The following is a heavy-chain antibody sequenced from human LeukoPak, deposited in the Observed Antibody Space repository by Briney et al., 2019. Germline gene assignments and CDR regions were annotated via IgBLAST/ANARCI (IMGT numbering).Heavy chain of an antibody. Sequence: SETLSLTCAVYGGSFSGYYWSWIRQPPGKGLEWMGEINHSGSTNYNPSLKSRVTISVDTSKNQFSLRLTSVTAADTAVYYCASFSCSSTTCPRNYYYYMDVWGKGTTVTVSS. CDR1: GGSFSGYY. CDR3: ASFSCSSTTCPRNYYYYMDV. D-gene: IGHD2-2*01. J-gene: IGHJ6*03. CDR2: INHSGST. V-gene: IGHV4-34*01.